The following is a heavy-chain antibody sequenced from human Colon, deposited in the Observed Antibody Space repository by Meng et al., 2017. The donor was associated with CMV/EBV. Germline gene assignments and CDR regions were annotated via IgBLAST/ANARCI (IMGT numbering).Heavy chain of an antibody. CDR2: ISGSGEI. V-gene: IGHV3-69-1*01. Sequence: GGSLRLSCAASGFTFRNYAMSWVRQAPGKGLEWVSGISGSGEIMEGRFTISRDNAKNSLYLQLNGLRAEDTAVYYCARDGLTMVRGSDVYYYYYGMDVWGQGTTVTVSS. J-gene: IGHJ6*02. CDR1: GFTFRNYA. CDR3: ARDGLTMVRGSDVYYYYYGMDV. D-gene: IGHD3-10*01.